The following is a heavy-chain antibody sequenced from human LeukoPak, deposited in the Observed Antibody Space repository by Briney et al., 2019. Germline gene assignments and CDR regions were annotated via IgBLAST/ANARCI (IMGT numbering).Heavy chain of an antibody. CDR2: ISAYNGNT. V-gene: IGHV1-18*01. CDR3: ARNSGGFGVVPLDV. Sequence: ASVKVSCKASGYTFTSYGISWVRQAPGQGLEWMGWISAYNGNTNYAQKLQGRVTMTTDTSTSTAYMELRSLRSDDTAVYYCARNSGGFGVVPLDVWGKGTTVTVSS. D-gene: IGHD3-3*01. J-gene: IGHJ6*04. CDR1: GYTFTSYG.